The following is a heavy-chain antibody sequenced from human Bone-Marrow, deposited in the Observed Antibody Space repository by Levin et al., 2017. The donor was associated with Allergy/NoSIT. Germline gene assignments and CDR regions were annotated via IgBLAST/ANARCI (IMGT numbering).Heavy chain of an antibody. Sequence: GGSLRLSCAASGFTFSTYSMNWVRQAPGKGLEWVSSIGSASLNIYYADSVKGRFTISRDNAKNSLHLQMNSLRAEDTAVYYCATNDNTYGGVLDWGQGTLVTVSS. CDR3: ATNDNTYGGVLD. CDR1: GFTFSTYS. J-gene: IGHJ4*02. CDR2: IGSASLNI. D-gene: IGHD4-23*01. V-gene: IGHV3-21*01.